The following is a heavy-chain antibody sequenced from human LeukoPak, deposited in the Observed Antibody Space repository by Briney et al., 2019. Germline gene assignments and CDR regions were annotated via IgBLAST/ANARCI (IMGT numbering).Heavy chain of an antibody. CDR2: ISWTSGII. CDR3: AKLFPTGQWELRGAFDI. CDR1: GFTFDDYV. V-gene: IGHV3-9*01. D-gene: IGHD1-26*01. J-gene: IGHJ3*02. Sequence: GGSLRLSCAASGFTFDDYVMHWVRQAPGKDLEWVSSISWTSGIIGYADSVKGRFTISRDNAKNSLYLQMNSLRAEDTALYYCAKLFPTGQWELRGAFDIWGQGTMVTVSS.